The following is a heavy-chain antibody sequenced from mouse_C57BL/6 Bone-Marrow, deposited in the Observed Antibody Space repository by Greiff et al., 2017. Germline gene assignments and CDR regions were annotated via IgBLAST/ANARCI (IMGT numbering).Heavy chain of an antibody. J-gene: IGHJ3*01. Sequence: SGAELVKPGASVKISCKASGYEFSSYWMNWVKQRPGKGLEWIGHIYPGDGDTNYNEKFKAKATLTADKSSSTAYMQLSSLTSGDSAVYFCERGAYWGQGTLVTVSA. CDR3: ERGAY. V-gene: IGHV1-80*01. CDR1: GYEFSSYW. CDR2: IYPGDGDT.